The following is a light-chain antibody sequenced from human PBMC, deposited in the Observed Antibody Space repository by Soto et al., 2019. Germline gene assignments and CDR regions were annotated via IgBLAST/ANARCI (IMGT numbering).Light chain of an antibody. Sequence: DIQMTQSPSSLFASVGGRVTITCRASQSINTYLNWFQQKPGKAPQLLIYGASSWQRGVPSRFRGSGSGTDFTLTISGLQLEDFATYYCQQSHSIPPTFGGGTKVDIK. CDR1: QSINTY. J-gene: IGKJ4*01. CDR2: GAS. CDR3: QQSHSIPPT. V-gene: IGKV1-39*01.